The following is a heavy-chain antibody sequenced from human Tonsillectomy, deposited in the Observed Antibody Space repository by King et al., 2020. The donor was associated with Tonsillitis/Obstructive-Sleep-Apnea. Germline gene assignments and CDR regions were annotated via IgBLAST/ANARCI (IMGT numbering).Heavy chain of an antibody. CDR2: IYPDDSDT. D-gene: IGHD2-2*02. CDR3: ASRRDVVVPAAIAGWFDP. CDR1: GYSFSEYW. J-gene: IGHJ5*02. Sequence: QLVQSGAEVKKPGESLKISCKGSGYSFSEYWIAWVRQMPGKGLEWMGIIYPDDSDTRYSPSFQGQVTMSVDKSISTAYLQWSSLKASDTAIYYCASRRDVVVPAAIAGWFDPWGQGTLVTVSS. V-gene: IGHV5-51*01.